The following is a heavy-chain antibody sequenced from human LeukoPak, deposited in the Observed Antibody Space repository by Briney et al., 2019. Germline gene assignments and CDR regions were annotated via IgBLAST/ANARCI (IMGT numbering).Heavy chain of an antibody. CDR1: GFPFSSYA. Sequence: GGSLRLSCASSGFPFSSYAMSWVRPAPGEGLEWVSAISGSGGSTYYAASVKGRFTISRDNSKNTLYLQMNSLRAEDTAVYYCAKDGLAARPQRAEYFQHWGQGTLVTVSS. D-gene: IGHD6-6*01. V-gene: IGHV3-23*01. CDR2: ISGSGGST. CDR3: AKDGLAARPQRAEYFQH. J-gene: IGHJ1*01.